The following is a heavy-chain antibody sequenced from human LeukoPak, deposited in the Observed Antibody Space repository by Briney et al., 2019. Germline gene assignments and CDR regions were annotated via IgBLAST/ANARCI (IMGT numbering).Heavy chain of an antibody. D-gene: IGHD3-22*01. CDR2: ISCSGGNT. J-gene: IGHJ5*02. V-gene: IGHV3-23*01. CDR1: GFTFSAYA. CDR3: AKGDSGHYYDSSGYLNWFDP. Sequence: GGSLRLSCAASGFTFSAYAMNWARQAPGKGLEWVSGISCSGGNTYYADSVKGRFTISRDNSKNTLYLQMTSLRAEDTAVYYCAKGDSGHYYDSSGYLNWFDPWGQGTLVTVSS.